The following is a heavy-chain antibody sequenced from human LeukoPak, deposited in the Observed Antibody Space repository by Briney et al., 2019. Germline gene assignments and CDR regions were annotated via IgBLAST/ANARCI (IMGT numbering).Heavy chain of an antibody. CDR3: ARESSWGNFDY. J-gene: IGHJ4*02. V-gene: IGHV4-59*01. CDR1: GGSIRSYY. D-gene: IGHD7-27*01. CDR2: IYYSGST. Sequence: SETLSLTCTASGGSIRSYYWSWIRQPPGKGLEWIGYIYYSGSTNYNPSLKSRVTISVDTSKNQFSLKLSYVTAADTAVYFCARESSWGNFDYWGQGTLVTVSS.